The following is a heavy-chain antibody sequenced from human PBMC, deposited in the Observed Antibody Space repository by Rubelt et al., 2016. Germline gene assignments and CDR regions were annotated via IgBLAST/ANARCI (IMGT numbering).Heavy chain of an antibody. CDR1: GFTFSSYA. CDR2: ISYDGSNK. CDR3: ARDGCITMSCMDV. D-gene: IGHD3-10*02. J-gene: IGHJ6*02. V-gene: IGHV3-30*04. Sequence: QVQLVESGGGVVQPGRSLRLSCAASGFTFSSYAMHWVRQAPGKGLEWVAVISYDGSNKYYADSVKGRFTISRDNSKTTLYLQMNSLRAEDTAVYYCARDGCITMSCMDVWGQGTTVTVSS.